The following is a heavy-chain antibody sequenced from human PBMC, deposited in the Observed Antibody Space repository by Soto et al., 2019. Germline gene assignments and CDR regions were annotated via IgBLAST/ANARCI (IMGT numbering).Heavy chain of an antibody. D-gene: IGHD3-10*01. J-gene: IGHJ5*02. V-gene: IGHV4-38-2*02. CDR1: GYSISSGYY. CDR2: IYHSGST. CDR3: ARDVRPYYYGSGSYGWLDP. Sequence: PSETLSLTCAVSGYSISSGYYWGWIRQPPGKGLEWIGSIYHSGSTYYNPSLKSRVTISVDTSKNQFSLKLSSVTAADTAVYYCARDVRPYYYGSGSYGWLDPSGQGPLVTVYS.